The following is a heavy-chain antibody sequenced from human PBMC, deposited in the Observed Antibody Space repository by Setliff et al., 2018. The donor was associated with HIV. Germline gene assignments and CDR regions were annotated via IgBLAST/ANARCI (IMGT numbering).Heavy chain of an antibody. CDR1: GYTFTACF. Sequence: ASVKVSCKTAGYTFTACFLQWVRQAPGQGLEWIGWISPNTGDTGIALKFQGRVTMTRDTSTSTTYLELDRLTYDDTAIYYCATPGWVAAPREYFQHWGQGTLVTVSS. CDR2: ISPNTGDT. CDR3: ATPGWVAAPREYFQH. V-gene: IGHV1-2*02. D-gene: IGHD2-15*01. J-gene: IGHJ1*01.